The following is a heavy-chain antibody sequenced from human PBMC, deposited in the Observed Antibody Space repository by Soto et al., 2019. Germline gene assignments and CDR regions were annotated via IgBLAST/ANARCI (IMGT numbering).Heavy chain of an antibody. CDR2: ITGSGDST. CDR1: GFSFSSYA. V-gene: IGHV3-23*01. CDR3: AKVPTSNYYGSSGYYAMLFDS. J-gene: IGHJ4*02. D-gene: IGHD3-22*01. Sequence: QPGGSLRLSCAASGFSFSSYAMSWVRQAPGKGLEWVSSITGSGDSTHYADSVKGRFTISRDNSKDTLYLQMNSLTVEDTAVYYCAKVPTSNYYGSSGYYAMLFDSWGQGTLVTVSS.